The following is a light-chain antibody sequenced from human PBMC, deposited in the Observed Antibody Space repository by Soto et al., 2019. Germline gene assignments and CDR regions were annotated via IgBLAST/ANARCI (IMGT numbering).Light chain of an antibody. J-gene: IGKJ4*01. CDR2: GAS. V-gene: IGKV3-20*01. CDR3: QQYGSSPLT. Sequence: ESVLTQSPGTLSLSPGERATRSCRASQSVSSSYLAWYQQKPGQAPRLLIYGASSRATGIPDRFSGSGSGTDFTLTISRLEPEDFAVYYCQQYGSSPLTFGGGTKVDIK. CDR1: QSVSSSY.